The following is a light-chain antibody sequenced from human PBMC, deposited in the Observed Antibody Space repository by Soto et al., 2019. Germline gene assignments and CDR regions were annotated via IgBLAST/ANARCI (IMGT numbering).Light chain of an antibody. V-gene: IGLV2-8*01. Sequence: QSVLTQPPSASGSFGQSVTISCTGTSSDVGGYNYVSWYQQHPGKAPKLMIYEVSERPSGAPGRFSGSKSGNTASLTVSGLQADDEADYYCSSYSGTNYHYVFGTGTKVTVL. CDR3: SSYSGTNYHYV. CDR2: EVS. J-gene: IGLJ1*01. CDR1: SSDVGGYNY.